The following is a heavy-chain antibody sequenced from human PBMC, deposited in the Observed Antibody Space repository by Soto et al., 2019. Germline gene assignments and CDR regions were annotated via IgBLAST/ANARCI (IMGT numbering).Heavy chain of an antibody. CDR3: ARRPFTVTTPSDFDY. CDR1: GYTFTGYY. V-gene: IGHV1-2*02. D-gene: IGHD4-4*01. CDR2: INPNSGGT. J-gene: IGHJ4*02. Sequence: QVQLVQSGAEVKKPGASVKVSCKASGYTFTGYYMHWVRQAPGQGLEWMGWINPNSGGTNYAQKFQGRVTMTRDTSISIAYMELSRLRSDDTAVYYCARRPFTVTTPSDFDYWGQGTLVTVSS.